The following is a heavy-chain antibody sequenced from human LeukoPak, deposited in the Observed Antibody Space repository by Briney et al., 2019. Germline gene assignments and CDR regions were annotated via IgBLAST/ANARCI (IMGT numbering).Heavy chain of an antibody. D-gene: IGHD3-9*01. J-gene: IGHJ3*02. V-gene: IGHV3-48*04. CDR3: ARDNKYYDILTGYRTNAFDI. Sequence: GGSLRLSCAASGFTFSSYSMNWVRQAPGKGLEWVSYISSSSSAIYYADSVKGRFTISRDNAKNSLYLQMNSLRAEDTAVYYCARDNKYYDILTGYRTNAFDIWGQGTMVTVSS. CDR1: GFTFSSYS. CDR2: ISSSSSAI.